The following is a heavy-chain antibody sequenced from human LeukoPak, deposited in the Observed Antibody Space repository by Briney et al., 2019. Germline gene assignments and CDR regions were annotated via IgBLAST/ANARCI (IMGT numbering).Heavy chain of an antibody. J-gene: IGHJ4*02. CDR2: ISYDGSNK. Sequence: GRSLRLSCAASGFTFSSYAMHWVRQAPGKGLEWVAVISYDGSNKYYADSVKGRFTISRDNSKNTLYLQMNSLRAEDTAVYYCAKTRMWLREFDYWGQGTLVTVSS. V-gene: IGHV3-30*04. CDR3: AKTRMWLREFDY. CDR1: GFTFSSYA. D-gene: IGHD5-12*01.